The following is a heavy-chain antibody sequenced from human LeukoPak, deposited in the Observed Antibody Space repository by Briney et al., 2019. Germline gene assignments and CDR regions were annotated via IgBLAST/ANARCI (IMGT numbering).Heavy chain of an antibody. J-gene: IGHJ4*02. CDR3: AKAAKRNYGDY. CDR1: GGSISSYY. Sequence: ETLSLTCTVSGGSISSYYWSGIRQPPGKGLEWVSAISGSGGSTYYADSVKGRFTISRDNSKNTLYLQMNSLRAEDTAVYYCAKAAKRNYGDYWGQGTLVTVSS. D-gene: IGHD6-25*01. V-gene: IGHV3-23*01. CDR2: ISGSGGST.